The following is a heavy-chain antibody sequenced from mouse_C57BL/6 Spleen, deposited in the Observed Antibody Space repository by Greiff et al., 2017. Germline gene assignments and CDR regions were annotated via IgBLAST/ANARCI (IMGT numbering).Heavy chain of an antibody. CDR1: GYTFTSYD. D-gene: IGHD2-1*01. Sequence: LQESGPELVKPGASVKLSCKASGYTFTSYDINWVKQRPGQGLEWIGWIYPRDGSTKYNEKFKGQATLTVDTSSSTAYMELHSLTSEDSAVXFCASPYGNFLFAYWGQGTLVTVSA. CDR3: ASPYGNFLFAY. J-gene: IGHJ3*01. CDR2: IYPRDGST. V-gene: IGHV1-85*01.